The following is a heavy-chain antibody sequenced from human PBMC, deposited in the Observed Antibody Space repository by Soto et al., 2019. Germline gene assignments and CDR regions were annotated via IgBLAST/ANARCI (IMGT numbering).Heavy chain of an antibody. Sequence: SVKVSCKASGGTFSSYAISWVRQAPGQGLEWMGGIIPIFGTANYAQKFQGRVTITADESTSTAYMELSSLRSEDTAVYYCARDAYYDILTGYYAANWFDPWGQGTLVTVSS. CDR3: ARDAYYDILTGYYAANWFDP. CDR2: IIPIFGTA. D-gene: IGHD3-9*01. V-gene: IGHV1-69*13. CDR1: GGTFSSYA. J-gene: IGHJ5*02.